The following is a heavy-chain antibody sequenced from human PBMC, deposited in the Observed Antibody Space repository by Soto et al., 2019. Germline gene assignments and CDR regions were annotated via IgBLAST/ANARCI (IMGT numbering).Heavy chain of an antibody. CDR1: GGSISSSNW. CDR3: ARAHYSYSSSWSPSYYYYGMDV. CDR2: IYHSGST. D-gene: IGHD6-13*01. J-gene: IGHJ6*02. Sequence: PSETLSLTCAVSGGSISSSNWWSWVRQPPGKGLEWIGEIYHSGSTNYSPSLKSRVTISVDKSKNQFSLKLSSVTAADTAVYYCARAHYSYSSSWSPSYYYYGMDVWGQGTTVTVS. V-gene: IGHV4-4*02.